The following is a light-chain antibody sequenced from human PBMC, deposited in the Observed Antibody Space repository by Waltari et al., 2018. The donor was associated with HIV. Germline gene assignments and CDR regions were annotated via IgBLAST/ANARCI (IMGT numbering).Light chain of an antibody. CDR3: QQYNSDFYT. J-gene: IGKJ2*01. CDR1: QNVESC. Sequence: IQMTQSPSILSASVGDRVTITCRASQNVESCLAWYQQMPGRAPKLLIYKASTLEYGVPARFSGSGSGTDFTLTINSLQPDDFATYYCQQYNSDFYTFGQGTRLELK. CDR2: KAS. V-gene: IGKV1-5*03.